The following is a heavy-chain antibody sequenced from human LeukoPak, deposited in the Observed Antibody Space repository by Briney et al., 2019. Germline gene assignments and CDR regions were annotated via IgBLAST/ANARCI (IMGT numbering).Heavy chain of an antibody. Sequence: GGSLRLSCAASGFTFGSYSMNWVRQAPGKGLEWVSFISSSSSYIYYADSVKGRFTISRDNAKNSLYLQMNSLRAEDTAVYYCAREVQLERLGFGKEGSAFDYWGQGTLVTVSS. D-gene: IGHD1-1*01. J-gene: IGHJ4*02. CDR3: AREVQLERLGFGKEGSAFDY. CDR2: ISSSSSYI. V-gene: IGHV3-21*01. CDR1: GFTFGSYS.